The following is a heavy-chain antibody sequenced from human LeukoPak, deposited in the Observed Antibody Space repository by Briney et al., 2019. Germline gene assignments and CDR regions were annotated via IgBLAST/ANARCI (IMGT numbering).Heavy chain of an antibody. CDR2: ISSSSSYI. CDR3: ARDNAVDVLRYFGWTIPYFDY. CDR1: GFTFSSYS. Sequence: GGSLRLSCAASGFTFSSYSMNWVRQAPGKGLEWVSSISSSSSYIYYADSVKGRFTISRDNAKNSLYLQMNSLRAEDTAVYYCARDNAVDVLRYFGWTIPYFDYWGQGTLVTVSS. J-gene: IGHJ4*02. V-gene: IGHV3-21*01. D-gene: IGHD3-9*01.